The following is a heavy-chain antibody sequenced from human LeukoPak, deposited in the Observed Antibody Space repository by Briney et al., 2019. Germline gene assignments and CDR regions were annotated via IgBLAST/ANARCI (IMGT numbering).Heavy chain of an antibody. CDR2: ISYDGSNK. V-gene: IGHV3-30*18. D-gene: IGHD6-19*01. CDR1: GFTFSSYG. Sequence: PGRSLRLSCAASGFTFSSYGMHWVRQAPGKGLEWGAVISYDGSNKYYADSVKGRFTISRDNSKNTLYLQMNSLRAEDTAVYYCAKEIKQWLAAYNWFDPWGQGTLVTVSS. CDR3: AKEIKQWLAAYNWFDP. J-gene: IGHJ5*02.